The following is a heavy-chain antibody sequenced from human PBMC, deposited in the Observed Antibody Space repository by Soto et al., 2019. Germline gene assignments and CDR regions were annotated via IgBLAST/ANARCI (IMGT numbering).Heavy chain of an antibody. D-gene: IGHD2-2*01. Sequence: ASVKVSCKASGYTFTNAGISWVRQAPGQGLEWLGWINTDNGNTNYAQHLQGRVTLTTDTSTSTAYMDLRSLRSDDTAVYYCARVIGDIVVVPAAPENYGMDVWGQGTTVTVSS. CDR2: INTDNGNT. J-gene: IGHJ6*02. CDR3: ARVIGDIVVVPAAPENYGMDV. V-gene: IGHV1-18*01. CDR1: GYTFTNAG.